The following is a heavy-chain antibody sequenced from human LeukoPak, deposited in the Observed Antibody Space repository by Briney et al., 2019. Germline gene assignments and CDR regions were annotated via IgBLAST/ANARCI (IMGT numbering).Heavy chain of an antibody. V-gene: IGHV3-73*01. Sequence: GGSLRLSCAASGFTFSGSAMHWVRQASGKGLEWVGRIRSKANSYATAYAASVKGRFTISRDDSKNTAYLQMNSLKTEDTAVYYCTRHRQQLVGGYYYYYMDVWGKGTTVTVSS. CDR3: TRHRQQLVGGYYYYYMDV. J-gene: IGHJ6*03. D-gene: IGHD6-13*01. CDR1: GFTFSGSA. CDR2: IRSKANSYAT.